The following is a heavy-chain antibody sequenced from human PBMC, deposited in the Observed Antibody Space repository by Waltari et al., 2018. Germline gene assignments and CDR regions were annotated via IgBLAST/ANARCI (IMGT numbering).Heavy chain of an antibody. V-gene: IGHV2-5*02. J-gene: IGHJ4*02. D-gene: IGHD7-27*01. CDR1: GFSLSTSGVA. Sequence: QITLKESDPTLVKPTQTVTLTCTFSGFSLSTSGVAVGWVRQPPRKALEWLGVIYWDDDKSYSPSLKSRLTVTKDTSKNQVVLTMTNMDPVDTGTYYCGHSVTGDPHYFDYWGQGALVTVSS. CDR2: IYWDDDK. CDR3: GHSVTGDPHYFDY.